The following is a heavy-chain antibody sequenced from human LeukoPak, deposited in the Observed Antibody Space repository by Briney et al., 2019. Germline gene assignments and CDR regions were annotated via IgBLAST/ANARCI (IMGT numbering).Heavy chain of an antibody. CDR3: AKQGQQLDLYYFDY. CDR1: GFTFDDYA. D-gene: IGHD6-13*01. CDR2: ISWNSGDI. J-gene: IGHJ4*02. V-gene: IGHV3-9*01. Sequence: PGGSLRLSCVASGFTFDDYAMHWVRQAPGKGLEWVSGISWNSGDIAYADSVKGRFTISRDNAKNSLYLQINSLRPEDTALYYCAKQGQQLDLYYFDYWGQGTLVTVS.